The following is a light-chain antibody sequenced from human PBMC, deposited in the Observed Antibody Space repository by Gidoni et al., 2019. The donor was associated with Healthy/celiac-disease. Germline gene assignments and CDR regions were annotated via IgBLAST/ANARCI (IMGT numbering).Light chain of an antibody. Sequence: IQMPQSPSSLSASVGDRVTITCRASQSISSYLNWYQQKPGKAPKLLIYAASSLQSGVPSRFSGSGSGTDFTLTISSLQPEDFATDYCQQSYSTPMYTFGQGTKLEIK. CDR1: QSISSY. V-gene: IGKV1-39*01. CDR3: QQSYSTPMYT. CDR2: AAS. J-gene: IGKJ2*01.